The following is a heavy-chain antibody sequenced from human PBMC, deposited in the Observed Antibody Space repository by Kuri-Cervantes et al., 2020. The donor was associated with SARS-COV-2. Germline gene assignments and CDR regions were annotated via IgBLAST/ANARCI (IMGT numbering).Heavy chain of an antibody. CDR3: AKDRAGVHDL. Sequence: GESLKISCVASGFNFSTSDMHWVRQAPGKGLEWVTFISYDGKNKKCLASGKGRFTISRDNSQNTLHLQMKSLRDEDTAIYYCAKDRAGVHDLWGQGTLVTVSS. J-gene: IGHJ4*02. CDR2: ISYDGKNK. V-gene: IGHV3-30*18. CDR1: GFNFSTSD. D-gene: IGHD2-21*01.